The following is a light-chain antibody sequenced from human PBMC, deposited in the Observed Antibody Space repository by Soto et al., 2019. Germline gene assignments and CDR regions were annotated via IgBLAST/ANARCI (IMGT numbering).Light chain of an antibody. CDR3: AVWDDSLSAYV. CDR2: TND. CDR1: SSNIGINY. J-gene: IGLJ1*01. Sequence: QSVLTQPPSASGTPGQRVTISCSGSSSNIGINYVYWYQQRPGTAPKPLIYTNDQRPSGVPDRFSGSKSGTSASLAISGLRSEDEGDYYCAVWDDSLSAYVFGTGTKVTVL. V-gene: IGLV1-47*02.